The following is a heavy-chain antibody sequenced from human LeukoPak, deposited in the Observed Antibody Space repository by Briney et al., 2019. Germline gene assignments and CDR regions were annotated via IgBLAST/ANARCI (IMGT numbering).Heavy chain of an antibody. D-gene: IGHD5-18*01. Sequence: GGSLRLSCAAFGFSFSSYWMTWVRQAPGKGLEWVGRIKSQTEGLATDYAAPVKGRFTISRDTSKNTLYLQMNSLRAEDTAVYYCAKPLAGLQRDYWGQGTLVTVSS. CDR1: GFSFSSYW. CDR2: IKSQTEGLAT. V-gene: IGHV3-15*01. CDR3: AKPLAGLQRDY. J-gene: IGHJ4*02.